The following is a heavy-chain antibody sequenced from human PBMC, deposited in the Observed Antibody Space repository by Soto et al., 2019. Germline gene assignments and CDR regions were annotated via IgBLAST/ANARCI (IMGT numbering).Heavy chain of an antibody. V-gene: IGHV3-48*03. Sequence: PGGSLRLSCAASGFTFSSYEMNWVRQAPGKGLEWVSYISSSGSTIYYADSVKGRFTISRDNAKNSLYLQMNSLRAEDTAVYYCARAFVVPADIPPGFQHWGQGTLVTVSS. J-gene: IGHJ1*01. CDR1: GFTFSSYE. CDR2: ISSSGSTI. D-gene: IGHD2-2*01. CDR3: ARAFVVPADIPPGFQH.